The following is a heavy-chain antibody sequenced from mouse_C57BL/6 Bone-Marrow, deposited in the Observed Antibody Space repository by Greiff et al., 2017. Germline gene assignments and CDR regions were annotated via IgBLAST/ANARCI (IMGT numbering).Heavy chain of an antibody. CDR1: GYTFTSYW. Sequence: QVQLQQPGAELVKPGASVKLSCKASGYTFTSYWMHWVKQRPGQGLEWIGMIHPNSGSTNYNEKFKSKATLTVDKSSSTAYMQLSSLTSEDSAVYYCARRGLDDGSGGFAYWGQGTLVTVSA. CDR2: IHPNSGST. J-gene: IGHJ3*01. CDR3: ARRGLDDGSGGFAY. D-gene: IGHD1-1*01. V-gene: IGHV1-64*01.